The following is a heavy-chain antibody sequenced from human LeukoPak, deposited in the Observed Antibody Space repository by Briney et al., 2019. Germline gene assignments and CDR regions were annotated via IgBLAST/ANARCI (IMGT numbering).Heavy chain of an antibody. CDR1: RFTFSNYG. CDR3: ARGYSYRFDY. D-gene: IGHD4-11*01. J-gene: IGHJ4*02. V-gene: IGHV3-33*01. CDR2: IYYDGSDK. Sequence: GGSLRLSCAASRFTFSNYGMHWVRQAPGKGLEWVAIIYYDGSDKYYADSVKGRFTISRDNGNNALYLQMNSLRDGDTAVYYCARGYSYRFDYWGQGTLVTVSS.